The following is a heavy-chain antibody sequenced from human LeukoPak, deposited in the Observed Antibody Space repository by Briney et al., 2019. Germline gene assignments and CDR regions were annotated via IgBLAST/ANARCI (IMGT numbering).Heavy chain of an antibody. V-gene: IGHV4-59*01. CDR1: GGSISKSF. Sequence: SETLSLTCTVSGGSISKSFWTWIRQTPGKGLEWIGYIYYSGTTDLNQNPSLKSRATISLDTSKSQFSLKLTSVTAADTAVYYCARGGSYFAYWGQGTPVTVSS. CDR2: IYYSGTT. CDR3: ARGGSYFAY. D-gene: IGHD1-26*01. J-gene: IGHJ4*02.